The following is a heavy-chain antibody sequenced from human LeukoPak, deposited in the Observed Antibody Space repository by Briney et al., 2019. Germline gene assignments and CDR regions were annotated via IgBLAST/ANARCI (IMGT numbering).Heavy chain of an antibody. CDR2: IYYSGST. D-gene: IGHD2-15*01. Sequence: SETLSLTCTVSGGSISSSSYYWGWLRQPPGKGLERIGSIYYSGSTYYNPSLKSRVTISVNTSKNQFSRKRRAVTAADTAVYYCASLPIGHYCSGGSCSWFDPWGQGTLVTVSS. CDR3: ASLPIGHYCSGGSCSWFDP. CDR1: GGSISSSSYY. V-gene: IGHV4-39*01. J-gene: IGHJ5*02.